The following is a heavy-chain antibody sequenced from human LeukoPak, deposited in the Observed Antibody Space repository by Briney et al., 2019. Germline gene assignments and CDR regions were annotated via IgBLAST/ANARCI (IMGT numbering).Heavy chain of an antibody. J-gene: IGHJ5*02. Sequence: SVKVSCKASGGTFSSYAISWVRQAPGQGLEWMGRIIPIFGTANYAQKFQGRVSITTDESTSTAYMELSSLRSEDTAVYYCAREGVVDSLNWFDPWGQGTLVTVSS. CDR3: AREGVVDSLNWFDP. V-gene: IGHV1-69*05. CDR1: GGTFSSYA. D-gene: IGHD2-15*01. CDR2: IIPIFGTA.